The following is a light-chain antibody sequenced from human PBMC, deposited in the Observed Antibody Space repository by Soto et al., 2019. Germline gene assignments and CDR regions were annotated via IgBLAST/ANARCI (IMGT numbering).Light chain of an antibody. V-gene: IGKV1-6*01. CDR3: LQDYTYPRT. J-gene: IGKJ1*01. Sequence: AIQMTQSPSSLSASVGDRVNITCRASQGIRNDLAWYQQRPGAAPKLLIFASSSLQTGVPSRFRGSGSGTDFTLTITSLLPADFATYYCLQDYTYPRTFGQGTKVEI. CDR1: QGIRND. CDR2: ASS.